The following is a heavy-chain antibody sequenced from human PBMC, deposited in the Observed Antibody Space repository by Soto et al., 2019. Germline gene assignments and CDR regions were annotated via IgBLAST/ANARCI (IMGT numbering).Heavy chain of an antibody. V-gene: IGHV4-31*03. CDR1: GGSISRGGYY. CDR2: IYYSGST. J-gene: IGHJ5*02. CDR3: ARANGWGGHIAAAVTSRLVWFDP. Sequence: PSETLSLTCTVSGGSISRGGYYWSWIRQHPGKGLEWIGYIYYSGSTYYNPSLKSRVTISVDTSKNQFSLKLSSVTAADTAVYYCARANGWGGHIAAAVTSRLVWFDPWGLGTLVTVSS. D-gene: IGHD6-13*01.